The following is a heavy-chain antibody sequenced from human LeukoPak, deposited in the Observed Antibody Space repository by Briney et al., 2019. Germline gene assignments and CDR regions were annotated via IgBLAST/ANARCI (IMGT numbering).Heavy chain of an antibody. Sequence: SETLSLTCTVSGGSISSGGYYWSWIRQPPGKGLEWIGYIYHSGSTYYNPSLKSRVTISVDRSKNQFSLKLSSVTAADTAVYYCARRYCSSTNCYNEYNWFDPWGQGTLVTVSS. CDR1: GGSISSGGYY. D-gene: IGHD2-2*02. J-gene: IGHJ5*02. CDR3: ARRYCSSTNCYNEYNWFDP. V-gene: IGHV4-30-2*01. CDR2: IYHSGST.